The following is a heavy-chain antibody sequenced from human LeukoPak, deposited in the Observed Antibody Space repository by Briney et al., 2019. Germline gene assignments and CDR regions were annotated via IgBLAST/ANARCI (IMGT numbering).Heavy chain of an antibody. V-gene: IGHV3-64D*09. CDR1: GFTFTNYA. D-gene: IGHD6-13*01. Sequence: PSGGSLRLSCSASGFTFTNYAVHWVRQAPGKGLEYVSGISSNGGSTYYADSLKGRFTISRDNSKNTLYLQMSSLRPEDTAVYYGVRAGIRAASYYLDYWGQGTLVTVSS. CDR2: ISSNGGST. J-gene: IGHJ4*02. CDR3: VRAGIRAASYYLDY.